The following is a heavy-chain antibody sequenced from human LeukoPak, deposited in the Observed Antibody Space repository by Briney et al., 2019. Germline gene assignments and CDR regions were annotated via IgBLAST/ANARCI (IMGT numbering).Heavy chain of an antibody. Sequence: PGGSLRLSCAASGFTFSTYAMHWVRQAPGKGLEWVSVISYNGGDKYYADSVKGRFTISRDNSKNTLFLQTNSLSPEDTAVYYCAREPFGGGSASDYWGQGILVTVSS. CDR3: AREPFGGGSASDY. CDR1: GFTFSTYA. CDR2: ISYNGGDK. D-gene: IGHD3-16*01. V-gene: IGHV3-30*04. J-gene: IGHJ4*02.